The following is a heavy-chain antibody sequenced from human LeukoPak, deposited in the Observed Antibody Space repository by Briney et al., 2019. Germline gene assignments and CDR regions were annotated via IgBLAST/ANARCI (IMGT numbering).Heavy chain of an antibody. Sequence: PGGSLRLSCAASGFTFSDYYMSWVRQAPGKGLEWVSAISGSGGSTYYADSVKGRFTISRDNSKNTLYLQMNSLRAEDTAVYYCAKEMGYSYGRKEDQYYYDSSGYYRRSYFDYWGQGTLVTVSS. D-gene: IGHD3-22*01. CDR2: ISGSGGST. J-gene: IGHJ4*02. V-gene: IGHV3-23*01. CDR1: GFTFSDYY. CDR3: AKEMGYSYGRKEDQYYYDSSGYYRRSYFDY.